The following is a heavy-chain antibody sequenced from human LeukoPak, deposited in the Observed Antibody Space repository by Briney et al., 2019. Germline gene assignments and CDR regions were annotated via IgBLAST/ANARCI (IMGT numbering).Heavy chain of an antibody. V-gene: IGHV3-48*02. CDR1: GFTFSSYS. D-gene: IGHD3-10*01. J-gene: IGHJ4*02. CDR2: ISSGSSTV. CDR3: ARVFLGSGNPIDY. Sequence: PGGSLRLSCAASGFTFSSYSMNWVRQAPGKGLEWVSYISSGSSTVYYADSVKGRFTISRDNSKNSLYLQMNSLRDEDTAVYYCARVFLGSGNPIDYWGQGTLVTVSA.